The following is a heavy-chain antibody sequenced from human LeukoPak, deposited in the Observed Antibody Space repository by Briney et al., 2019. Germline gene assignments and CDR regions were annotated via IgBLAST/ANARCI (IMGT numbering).Heavy chain of an antibody. CDR3: ARRGVVGAIDY. Sequence: ASVKVSCKASGYTFTSYYMHWVRQAPGQGLEWMGIINPSGGSTSYAQKFQGRVTMTGDTSTSTVYMELSSLRSEDTAVYYCARRGVVGAIDYWGQGTLVTVSS. CDR1: GYTFTSYY. V-gene: IGHV1-46*01. D-gene: IGHD1-26*01. CDR2: INPSGGST. J-gene: IGHJ4*02.